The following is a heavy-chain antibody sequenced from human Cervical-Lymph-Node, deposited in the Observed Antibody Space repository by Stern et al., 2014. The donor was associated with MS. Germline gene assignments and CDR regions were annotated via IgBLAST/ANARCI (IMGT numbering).Heavy chain of an antibody. CDR1: GGTFRNFA. CDR2: IIPVFGTP. J-gene: IGHJ6*02. V-gene: IGHV1-69*01. CDR3: ASAHPATRRGYKGMNV. D-gene: IGHD2-2*01. Sequence: EQLVQSGSEVRKPGSSVNVTCKASGGTFRNFAVNWVRQAPGQGLEWVGGIIPVFGTPTYAQKFQGRVTIISDESTNTVYVELSGLTTDDTATYFCASAHPATRRGYKGMNVWGQGTTIAVSS.